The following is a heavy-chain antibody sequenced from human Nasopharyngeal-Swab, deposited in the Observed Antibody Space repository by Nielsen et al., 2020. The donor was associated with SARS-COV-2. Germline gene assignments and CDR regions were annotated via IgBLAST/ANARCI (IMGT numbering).Heavy chain of an antibody. V-gene: IGHV4-39*07. Sequence: WIRQPPGKGLEWIGSIYYSGSTYYNPSLKSRVTISVDTSKNQFSLKLSSVTAADTAVYYCARDYRTVTTGGVYYYYYMDVWGKGTTVRLL. J-gene: IGHJ6*03. D-gene: IGHD4-17*01. CDR2: IYYSGST. CDR3: ARDYRTVTTGGVYYYYYMDV.